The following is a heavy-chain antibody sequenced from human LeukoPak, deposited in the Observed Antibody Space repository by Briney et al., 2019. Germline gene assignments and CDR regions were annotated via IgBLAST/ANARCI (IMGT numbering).Heavy chain of an antibody. V-gene: IGHV3-74*01. D-gene: IGHD6-13*01. J-gene: IGHJ2*01. CDR3: ARGGIQYSSSWYGLNWYFDL. CDR1: GFTFSSYW. Sequence: QAGGSLRLSCAASGFTFSSYWMHWVRQGPGKGLVWVSRINGDGSGTSYADSVKGRFTISRDNAKNSLYPQMNSLRAEDTAVYYCARGGIQYSSSWYGLNWYFDLWGRGTLVTVSS. CDR2: INGDGSGT.